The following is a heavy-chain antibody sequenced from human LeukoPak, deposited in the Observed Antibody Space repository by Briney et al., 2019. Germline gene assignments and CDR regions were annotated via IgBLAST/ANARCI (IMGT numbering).Heavy chain of an antibody. CDR3: ARDRSNIAASDGWFDP. CDR1: GFTFSSYN. J-gene: IGHJ5*02. Sequence: GGSLRLSCVASGFTFSSYNMNWVRQAPGKGLEWVSSISSSSSYIYYADSVKGRFTVSRDNAKNSLFLQMNSLRAEDTAVYYCARDRSNIAASDGWFDPWGQGTLVTVSS. D-gene: IGHD6-13*01. CDR2: ISSSSSYI. V-gene: IGHV3-21*01.